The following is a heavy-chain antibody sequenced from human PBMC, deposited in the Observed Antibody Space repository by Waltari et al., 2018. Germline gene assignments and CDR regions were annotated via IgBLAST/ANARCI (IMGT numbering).Heavy chain of an antibody. J-gene: IGHJ5*02. Sequence: QVQLVQSGAEVKKPGASVKVSCKASGYTFTSYAMHWVRQAPGQRLEWMGWINAGNGSTKYAKRCQGRVTNTKDRSASTADMELSSLRTEDTAVYYCARAFGCSGSSCYHDGFDPWGQGTLVTVSS. V-gene: IGHV1-3*01. D-gene: IGHD2-15*01. CDR1: GYTFTSYA. CDR3: ARAFGCSGSSCYHDGFDP. CDR2: INAGNGST.